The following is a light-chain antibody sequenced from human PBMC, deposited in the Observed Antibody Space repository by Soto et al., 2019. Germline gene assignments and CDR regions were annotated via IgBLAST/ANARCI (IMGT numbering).Light chain of an antibody. CDR3: QQYNNYSPWT. Sequence: DIQMTQSPSTLSASVGDRVTISCRASQSISSWLAWYQQKPGKAPKLLIYDASSLESGVPSRFSGSGFGTEFTLTISSLQPDDFATYYCQQYNNYSPWTFGQGTKVEIK. CDR1: QSISSW. V-gene: IGKV1-5*01. J-gene: IGKJ1*01. CDR2: DAS.